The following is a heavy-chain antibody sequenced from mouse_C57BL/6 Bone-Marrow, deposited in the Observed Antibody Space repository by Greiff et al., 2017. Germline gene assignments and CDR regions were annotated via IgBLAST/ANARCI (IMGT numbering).Heavy chain of an antibody. CDR3: ARSGGSSYGYFDV. Sequence: QVTLKESGAELARPGASVKMSCKASGYTFTSYTMHWVKQRPGQGLEWIGYINPSSGYTKYNQKFKDKATLTADKSSSTAYMQLSSLTSEDSAVYYCARSGGSSYGYFDVWGTGTTVTVSS. CDR1: GYTFTSYT. J-gene: IGHJ1*03. V-gene: IGHV1-4*01. CDR2: INPSSGYT. D-gene: IGHD1-1*01.